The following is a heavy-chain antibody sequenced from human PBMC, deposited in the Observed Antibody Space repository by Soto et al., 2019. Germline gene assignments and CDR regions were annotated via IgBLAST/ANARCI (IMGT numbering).Heavy chain of an antibody. CDR2: ISSSSSYI. J-gene: IGHJ4*02. CDR3: ARLGYYGSGSPSENAFGY. D-gene: IGHD3-10*01. V-gene: IGHV3-21*01. CDR1: GFTFSSYS. Sequence: EVQLVESGGGLVKPGGSLRLSCAASGFTFSSYSMNWVRQAPGKGLEWVSSISSSSSYIYYADSVKGRFTISRDNAKNSLYLQMNSLRAEDTAVYYCARLGYYGSGSPSENAFGYWGQGTLVTVSS.